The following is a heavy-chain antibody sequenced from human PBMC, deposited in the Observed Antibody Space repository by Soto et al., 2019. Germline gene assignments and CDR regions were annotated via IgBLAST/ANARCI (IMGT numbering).Heavy chain of an antibody. CDR2: ITSTSYI. J-gene: IGHJ4*02. D-gene: IGHD4-17*01. V-gene: IGHV3-21*01. CDR3: ARALYGDYGIDY. Sequence: PVGSLRLSCAASGFTFSGYSMNWVRQAPGKGLEWVSSITSTSYINYADSMKGRFTISRDNAKNSLYLQMNSLRAEDTAVYYCARALYGDYGIDYWGQGALVTVSS. CDR1: GFTFSGYS.